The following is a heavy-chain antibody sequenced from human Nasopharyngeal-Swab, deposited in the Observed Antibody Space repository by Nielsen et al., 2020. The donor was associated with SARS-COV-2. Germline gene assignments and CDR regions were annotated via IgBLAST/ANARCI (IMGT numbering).Heavy chain of an antibody. V-gene: IGHV1-8*02. CDR3: ARGTDPPGIAAAGY. Sequence: ASVKVSCKASGGTFSSYAISWVRQAPGQGLEWMGRINPNSGNTGYAQKFQGRVTMTRNTSISTAYMELSSLRSEDTAVYYCARGTDPPGIAAAGYWGQGTLVTVSS. D-gene: IGHD6-13*01. CDR2: INPNSGNT. CDR1: GGTFSSYA. J-gene: IGHJ4*02.